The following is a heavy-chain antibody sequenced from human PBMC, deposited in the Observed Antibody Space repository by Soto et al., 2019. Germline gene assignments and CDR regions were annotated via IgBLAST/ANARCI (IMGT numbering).Heavy chain of an antibody. Sequence: GESLKISCEGSGYSFTNYWIGWVRQMPGKGLEWMGMIYPGDSNARYSPSFQGQVTISVDKSISTAYLQWSSLKASDTAMYYCARLAGGNYYYGMDAWGQGTTVTVSS. CDR2: IYPGDSNA. CDR1: GYSFTNYW. J-gene: IGHJ6*02. CDR3: ARLAGGNYYYGMDA. V-gene: IGHV5-51*01. D-gene: IGHD3-16*01.